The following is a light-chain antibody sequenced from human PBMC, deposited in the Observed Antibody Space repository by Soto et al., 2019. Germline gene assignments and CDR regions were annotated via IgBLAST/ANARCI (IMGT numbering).Light chain of an antibody. V-gene: IGLV2-14*01. J-gene: IGLJ3*02. CDR1: SSDVGAFNY. CDR3: AAWDDSVKTLL. Sequence: QSALTQPASVSGSPGQSITISCTGTSSDVGAFNYVSWFQHHPGKAPKLMISEVNNRPSGVSTRFSASKSGTSASLAITGLQSEDEADYYCAAWDDSVKTLLFGGGTKLTVL. CDR2: EVN.